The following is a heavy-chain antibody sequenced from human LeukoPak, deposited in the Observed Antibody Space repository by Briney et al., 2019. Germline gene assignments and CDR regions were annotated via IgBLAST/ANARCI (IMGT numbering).Heavy chain of an antibody. Sequence: GRSLRLSCAASGFTFSSYGMHWVRQAPGKGLEWVAVISYDGSNKYYADSVKGRFTISRDNSKNTLYLQMNSLRAEDTAVYYCARDPLVGDEPLYWGQGTLVTVSS. J-gene: IGHJ4*02. CDR3: ARDPLVGDEPLY. D-gene: IGHD2-8*02. CDR2: ISYDGSNK. V-gene: IGHV3-30*03. CDR1: GFTFSSYG.